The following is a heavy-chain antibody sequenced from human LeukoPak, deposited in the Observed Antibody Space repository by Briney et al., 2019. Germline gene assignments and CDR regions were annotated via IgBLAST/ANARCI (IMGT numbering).Heavy chain of an antibody. CDR1: GYSFTSYW. J-gene: IGHJ6*02. Sequence: GESLKISCKGSGYSFTSYWIGWVRQMPGKGLEWMGIIYPGDSDTRYSPSFQGQVTISADKSISTAYLQWSSLKASDTAMYYCARAIRVAPAAKSPTYYYGMDVWGQGTTVTVSS. CDR2: IYPGDSDT. V-gene: IGHV5-51*01. D-gene: IGHD2-2*01. CDR3: ARAIRVAPAAKSPTYYYGMDV.